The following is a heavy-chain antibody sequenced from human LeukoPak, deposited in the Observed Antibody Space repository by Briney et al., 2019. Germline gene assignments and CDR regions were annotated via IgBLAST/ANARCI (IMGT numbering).Heavy chain of an antibody. J-gene: IGHJ4*02. CDR3: ARVRGYDTRDFDY. CDR1: GFTFSGYW. CDR2: INAGGSNT. V-gene: IGHV3-74*03. D-gene: IGHD3-22*01. Sequence: GGSLRLSCAASGFTFSGYWMHWVRQAPGKGLVWVSHINAGGSNTVYADSVKGRFTISRDSAKNTLYLQMNGLRAEDTAVYCARVRGYDTRDFDYWGQGALVTVSS.